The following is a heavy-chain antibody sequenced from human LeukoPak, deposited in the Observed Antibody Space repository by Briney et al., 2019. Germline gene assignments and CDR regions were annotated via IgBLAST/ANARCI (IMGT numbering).Heavy chain of an antibody. D-gene: IGHD3-22*01. V-gene: IGHV1-8*01. Sequence: ASVKVSCKASGYTFTSYDINWVRQATGQGLEWMGWMNPNSGNTGYAQKFQGRVTMTRNTSISTAYMELSSPRSEDTAVYYCASGGDSSGSYFQHWGQGTLVTVSS. CDR2: MNPNSGNT. J-gene: IGHJ1*01. CDR3: ASGGDSSGSYFQH. CDR1: GYTFTSYD.